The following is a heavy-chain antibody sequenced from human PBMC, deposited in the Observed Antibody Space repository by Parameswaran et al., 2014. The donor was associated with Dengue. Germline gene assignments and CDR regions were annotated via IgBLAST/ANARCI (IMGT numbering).Heavy chain of an antibody. D-gene: IGHD5-18*01. CDR1: GGSFSGYY. CDR2: INHSGST. V-gene: IGHV4-34*01. J-gene: IGHJ3*02. CDR3: AREPLGYSYGAFDI. Sequence: ASETLSLTCAVYGGSFSGYYWSWIRQPPGKGLEWIGEINHSGSTNYNPSLKSRVTISVDTSKNQFSPKLSSVTAADTAVYYCAREPLGYSYGAFDIWGQGTMVTVSS.